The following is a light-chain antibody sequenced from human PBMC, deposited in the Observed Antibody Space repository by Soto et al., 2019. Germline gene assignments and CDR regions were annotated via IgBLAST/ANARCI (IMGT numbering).Light chain of an antibody. CDR2: EDD. V-gene: IGLV2-23*01. Sequence: QSVLTQPASVSGSPGQSITISCTGSSSDIGGYNVVSWYQQHPDKAPKFIIYEDDKRPSGVSNRFSASKSGNTASLTISGLQAEDEADYFCCSYAGPTNFYVFGTGTKVTVL. CDR1: SSDIGGYNV. CDR3: CSYAGPTNFYV. J-gene: IGLJ1*01.